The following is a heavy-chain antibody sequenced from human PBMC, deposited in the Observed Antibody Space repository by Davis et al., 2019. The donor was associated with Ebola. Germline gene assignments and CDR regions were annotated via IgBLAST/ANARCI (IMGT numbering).Heavy chain of an antibody. D-gene: IGHD5-12*01. Sequence: HTGGSLRLSCAASGFTFSSYWMHWVRQAPGKGLVWVSRINSDGSSTSYADSVKGRFTISRDNSKNTLYLQMNSLRAEDTAVYYCARVATINYYYGMDVWGQGTTVTVSS. V-gene: IGHV3-74*01. CDR1: GFTFSSYW. CDR3: ARVATINYYYGMDV. CDR2: INSDGSST. J-gene: IGHJ6*02.